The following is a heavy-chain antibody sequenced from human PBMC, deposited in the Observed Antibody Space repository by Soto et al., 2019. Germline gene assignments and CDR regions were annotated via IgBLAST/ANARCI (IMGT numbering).Heavy chain of an antibody. D-gene: IGHD3-10*02. CDR3: ARDPVFVGWYFDX. V-gene: IGHV3-33*01. Sequence: GGSLRLSCAASGFTFSSYGMHWVRQAPGKGLEWVEVIWYDGSNKYYADSVKGRFTISRDNSNNTLYLQMNSLRAEDTAVYYCARDPVFVGWYFDXWGQGTLVTVSX. CDR2: IWYDGSNK. J-gene: IGHJ4*02. CDR1: GFTFSSYG.